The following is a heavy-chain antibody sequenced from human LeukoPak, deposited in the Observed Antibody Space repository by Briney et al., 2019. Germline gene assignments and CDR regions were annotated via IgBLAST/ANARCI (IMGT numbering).Heavy chain of an antibody. V-gene: IGHV3-23*01. CDR1: GLSFSSFA. J-gene: IGHJ4*02. CDR2: ISGNGGT. D-gene: IGHD3-16*01. CDR3: AKASWVSSTDAVR. Sequence: PGGSLRLSRAATGLSFSSFAMSWVRQGPARGLEWVSSISGNGGTFYADSVKGRFPLSSDSSRNTVYFQLNNLRVEDTAIYYCAKASWVSSTDAVRWGQGTLVTVSS.